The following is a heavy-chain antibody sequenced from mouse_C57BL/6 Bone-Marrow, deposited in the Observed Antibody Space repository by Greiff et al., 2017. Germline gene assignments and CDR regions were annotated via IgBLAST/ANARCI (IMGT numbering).Heavy chain of an antibody. D-gene: IGHD2-3*01. V-gene: IGHV1-81*01. Sequence: VQLVESGAELARPGASVKLSCKASGYTFTSYGISWVKQRTGQGLEWIGEIYPRSGNTYYTEKFKGKATLTADKSSSTAYMELRSLTSEDSAVYVCARRVGWLPLYWGQGTTLTVSS. CDR1: GYTFTSYG. CDR2: IYPRSGNT. J-gene: IGHJ2*01. CDR3: ARRVGWLPLY.